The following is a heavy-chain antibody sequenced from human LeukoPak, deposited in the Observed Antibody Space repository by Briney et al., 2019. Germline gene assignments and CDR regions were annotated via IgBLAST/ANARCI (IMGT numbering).Heavy chain of an antibody. CDR2: MNPNSGNT. V-gene: IGHV1-8*01. Sequence: ASVKVSCKASGYTFTSYDINWVRQATGQGLEWMGWMNPNSGNTDYAQKFQGRLTITRNTSISTAYMELSSLRSEDTAVYYCARGLLGFLRSDYSTSWDNWFDPWGQGTLVTVSS. J-gene: IGHJ5*02. CDR3: ARGLLGFLRSDYSTSWDNWFDP. D-gene: IGHD4-11*01. CDR1: GYTFTSYD.